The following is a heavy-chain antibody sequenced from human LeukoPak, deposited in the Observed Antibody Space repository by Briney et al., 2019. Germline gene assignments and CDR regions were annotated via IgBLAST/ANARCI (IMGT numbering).Heavy chain of an antibody. CDR2: ISSSSSYI. CDR3: AREGSSSWYEEGRIDY. J-gene: IGHJ4*02. Sequence: GGSLRLSCAASGFTFSSYSMNWVRQAPGKGLEWFSCISSSSSYIYYADSVKGRFTISRDNAKNSLYLQMNSLRAEDTAEYYCAREGSSSWYEEGRIDYWGQGTLVTVSA. D-gene: IGHD6-13*01. V-gene: IGHV3-21*01. CDR1: GFTFSSYS.